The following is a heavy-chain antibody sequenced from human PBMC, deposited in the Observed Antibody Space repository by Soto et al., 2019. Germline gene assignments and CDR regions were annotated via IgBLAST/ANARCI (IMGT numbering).Heavy chain of an antibody. Sequence: SETLSLTCTVSGGSISSGGYYWSWIRQHPGKGMEWIGYIYYSGSTYYNPSLKSRVTISVDTSKIQFSLKLSSVTAADTAVYYCARDLGEYNYYYYYGMDVWGQGTTVTVSS. CDR2: IYYSGST. J-gene: IGHJ6*02. D-gene: IGHD3-10*01. CDR1: GGSISSGGYY. V-gene: IGHV4-31*03. CDR3: ARDLGEYNYYYYYGMDV.